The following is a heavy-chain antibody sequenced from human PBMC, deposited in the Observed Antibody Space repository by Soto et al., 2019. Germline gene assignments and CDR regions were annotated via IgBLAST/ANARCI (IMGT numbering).Heavy chain of an antibody. Sequence: EVQLVESGGGLVQPGGSLRLSCAASGFTFRSYWMSWVRQALGKGLEWVASIKQDGSDKYYVESVKGRFTISRDNAENSVDLLMNTLRAEDTAVYYCARDKNVYDFFGADDAFDIWGQGTMVTVSS. D-gene: IGHD3-3*01. CDR2: IKQDGSDK. J-gene: IGHJ3*02. V-gene: IGHV3-7*05. CDR3: ARDKNVYDFFGADDAFDI. CDR1: GFTFRSYW.